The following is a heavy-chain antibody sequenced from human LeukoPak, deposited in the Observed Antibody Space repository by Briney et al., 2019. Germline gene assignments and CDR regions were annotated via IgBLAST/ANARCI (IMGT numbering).Heavy chain of an antibody. D-gene: IGHD3-10*01. CDR1: GGTFSSYA. J-gene: IGHJ4*02. CDR2: IIPILGIA. V-gene: IGHV1-69*04. CDR3: ASTYYYGSGSYLVDY. Sequence: GASVKVSCKASGGTFSSYAISWVRQTPGQGLEWMGRIIPILGIANYAQKFQGRDTITADKSTSTAYMELSSLRSEDTAVYYCASTYYYGSGSYLVDYWGQGTLVTVSS.